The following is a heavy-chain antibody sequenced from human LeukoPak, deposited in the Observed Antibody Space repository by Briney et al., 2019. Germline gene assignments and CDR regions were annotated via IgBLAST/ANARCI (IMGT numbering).Heavy chain of an antibody. CDR3: AKGRDYYGSGSYYNPLRGAFDI. J-gene: IGHJ3*02. Sequence: GGSLRLSCAASGFTVSSNYMSWVRQAPGKGLEWVSVIYSGGSTYYADSVKGRFTISRDNSKNTLYLQMNSLRAEDTAVYYCAKGRDYYGSGSYYNPLRGAFDIWGQGTMVTVSS. V-gene: IGHV3-66*01. CDR2: IYSGGST. D-gene: IGHD3-10*01. CDR1: GFTVSSNY.